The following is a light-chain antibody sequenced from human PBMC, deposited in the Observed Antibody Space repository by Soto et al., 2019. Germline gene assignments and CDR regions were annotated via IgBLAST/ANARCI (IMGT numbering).Light chain of an antibody. CDR1: KEVASYNR. CDR3: GLYTIAETVV. J-gene: IGLJ2*01. Sequence: QSVLTQPPSVSGSPGQSVTISCTGTKEVASYNRVSWYQQTPGTSPKLLIYDVTKRASGISDRFSGSKSGNTASLTISGLHTDDEGDYYCGLYTIAETVVLXGGTKVTVL. V-gene: IGLV2-18*01. CDR2: DVT.